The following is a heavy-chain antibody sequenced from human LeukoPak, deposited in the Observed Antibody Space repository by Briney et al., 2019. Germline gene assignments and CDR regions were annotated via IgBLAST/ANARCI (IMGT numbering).Heavy chain of an antibody. CDR1: GFSFSTHA. Sequence: QPGGSLRLSCAASGFSFSTHAMTGVRQAPGEGLEWVSAISDSGGYTYSADSVKGRFTISRDNSKNTVYLQMNSLRVEDTAVYYCVKFRGATDHYYYYMDVWGKGTTVTVSS. CDR3: VKFRGATDHYYYYMDV. CDR2: ISDSGGYT. V-gene: IGHV3-23*01. D-gene: IGHD1-26*01. J-gene: IGHJ6*03.